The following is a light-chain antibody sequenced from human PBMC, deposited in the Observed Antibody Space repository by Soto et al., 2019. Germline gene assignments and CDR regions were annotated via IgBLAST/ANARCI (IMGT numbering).Light chain of an antibody. Sequence: QSVVTQPPSVSGTPGQRVTIFCSGRRSNIGSNLVYWYQQLPGTAPKLLIFSNDQRPSGVPVRFSGSRSGTSASLAISGLRSEDEGDYYCAAWDDSLSGVVFGGGTKLTVL. CDR2: SND. CDR3: AAWDDSLSGVV. J-gene: IGLJ2*01. CDR1: RSNIGSNL. V-gene: IGLV1-47*02.